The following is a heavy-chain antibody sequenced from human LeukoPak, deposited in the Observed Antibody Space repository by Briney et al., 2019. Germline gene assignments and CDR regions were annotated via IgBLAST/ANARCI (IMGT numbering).Heavy chain of an antibody. J-gene: IGHJ5*02. V-gene: IGHV4-38-2*02. D-gene: IGHD6-13*01. CDR1: GYSISSGYY. CDR3: ARGSKAAAGTGNWFDP. CDR2: IYHSGST. Sequence: SETLSLTCTVSGYSISSGYYWGWIRQPPGKGPEWIGSIYHSGSTNYNPSLKSRVTISVDTSKNQFSLKLSSVTAADTAVYYCARGSKAAAGTGNWFDPWGQGTLVTVSS.